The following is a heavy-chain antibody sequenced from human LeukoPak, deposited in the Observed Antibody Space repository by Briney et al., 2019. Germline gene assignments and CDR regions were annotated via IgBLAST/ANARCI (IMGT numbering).Heavy chain of an antibody. J-gene: IGHJ3*02. D-gene: IGHD3-22*01. V-gene: IGHV1-69*05. CDR2: IIPIFGTA. CDR3: ARRSGGYYYDSSGYSDDAFDI. Sequence: SVKVSCKASGGTFSSYAISWVRQAPGQGLEWMGGIIPIFGTANYAQKFQGRVTITTDESTSTAYMELSSLRSEDTAVYYCARRSGGYYYDSSGYSDDAFDIWGQGTMVTVS. CDR1: GGTFSSYA.